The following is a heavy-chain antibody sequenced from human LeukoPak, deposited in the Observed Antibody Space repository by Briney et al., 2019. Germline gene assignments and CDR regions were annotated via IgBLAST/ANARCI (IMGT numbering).Heavy chain of an antibody. D-gene: IGHD5-18*01. Sequence: SETLSLTCTVSGGSISSYYWSWIRQPPGEGLEWIGYIYYSGSTIYNPSLKSRVTISVDTSKNQFSLKLSSVTAADTALYYCARDQSGYSYGYYYWGQGTLVTVSS. V-gene: IGHV4-59*01. CDR3: ARDQSGYSYGYYY. J-gene: IGHJ4*02. CDR2: IYYSGST. CDR1: GGSISSYY.